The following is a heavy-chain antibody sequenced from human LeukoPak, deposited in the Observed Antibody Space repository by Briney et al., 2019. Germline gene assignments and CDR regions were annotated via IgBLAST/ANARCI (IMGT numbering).Heavy chain of an antibody. CDR2: ISSSSSYI. V-gene: IGHV3-21*01. CDR3: ARGAPPLSNDYGDY. D-gene: IGHD3-16*02. CDR1: GFTFSSYS. J-gene: IGHJ4*02. Sequence: GGSLRLSCAASGFTFSSYSMNWVRQAPGKGLEWVSSISSSSSYIYYADSVKGRFTISRDNAKNSLYLQMNSLRAEDTAVYYCARGAPPLSNDYGDYWGQGTLVTVSS.